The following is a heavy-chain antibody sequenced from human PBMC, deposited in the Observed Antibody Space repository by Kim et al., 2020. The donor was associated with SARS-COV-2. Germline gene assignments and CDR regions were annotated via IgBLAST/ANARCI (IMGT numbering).Heavy chain of an antibody. J-gene: IGHJ3*02. CDR1: GGSISSSSYY. CDR2: IYYSGST. CDR3: ARRVIVVVVAANDAFDI. V-gene: IGHV4-39*01. Sequence: SETLSLTCTVSGGSISSSSYYWGWIRQPPGKGLEWIGSIYYSGSTYYNPSLKSRVTISVDTSKNQFSLKLSSVTAADTAVYYCARRVIVVVVAANDAFDIWGQGTMVTVSS. D-gene: IGHD2-15*01.